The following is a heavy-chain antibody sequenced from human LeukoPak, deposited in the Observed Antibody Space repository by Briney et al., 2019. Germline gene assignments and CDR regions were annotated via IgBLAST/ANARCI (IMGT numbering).Heavy chain of an antibody. Sequence: SETLSLTYTVSGGSISISRHYWAWIRQPPGKGLDWIGTIHYTGTTYDNPSLRSRVSISVDRSTNQFSLRVSPVTAADTAVYYCARYGNSAVYWGQGTLVTVSS. CDR3: ARYGNSAVY. V-gene: IGHV4-39*07. D-gene: IGHD4-23*01. J-gene: IGHJ4*02. CDR2: IHYTGTT. CDR1: GGSISISRHY.